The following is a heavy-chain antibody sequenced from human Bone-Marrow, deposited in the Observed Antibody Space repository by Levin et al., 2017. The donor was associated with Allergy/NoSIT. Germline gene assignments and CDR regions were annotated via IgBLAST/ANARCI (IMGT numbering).Heavy chain of an antibody. CDR3: AKVGKGELEGFSWRVEHTMDV. D-gene: IGHD1/OR15-1a*01. V-gene: IGHV1-69*06. J-gene: IGHJ6*02. CDR2: ITPIFGTG. Sequence: SVKVSCKASGGNLNSYVISWVRQAPGQGLEWMGGITPIFGTGNYAQKFQDRVVITADTSTSAVYMELSSLRSDDTAVYYCAKVGKGELEGFSWRVEHTMDVWGQGTTLIVSS. CDR1: GGNLNSYV.